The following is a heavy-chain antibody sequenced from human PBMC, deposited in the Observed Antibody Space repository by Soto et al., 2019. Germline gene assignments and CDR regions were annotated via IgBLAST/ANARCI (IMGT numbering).Heavy chain of an antibody. D-gene: IGHD6-13*01. CDR3: ARDRGIAAAYNWFDP. CDR1: GFTFSNHD. J-gene: IGHJ5*02. CDR2: IRYDGRNK. V-gene: IGHV3-33*01. Sequence: QVQLVESGGGVVQPGRSLRLSCAASGFTFSNHDMHWVRQAPGKGLEWVAGIRYDGRNKNYADSVKGRFTISRDSSNNTLYLQMNSLRSEDTAIYYCARDRGIAAAYNWFDPWGQGTLVTVSS.